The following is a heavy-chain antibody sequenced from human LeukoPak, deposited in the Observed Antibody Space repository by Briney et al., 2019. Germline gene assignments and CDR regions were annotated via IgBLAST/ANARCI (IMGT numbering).Heavy chain of an antibody. CDR3: AAFPARSREY. V-gene: IGHV3-11*03. CDR1: GFPFSDYY. Sequence: PGGSLRLSCAASGFPFSDYYMSWIRQAPGKGLEWLSYISSSSTYTNYADSVKGRSTISRDNSKNTLFLQMKSLRAEDTAVYYGAAFPARSREYSGQGNLFT. CDR2: ISSSSTYT. D-gene: IGHD2/OR15-2a*01. J-gene: IGHJ4*02.